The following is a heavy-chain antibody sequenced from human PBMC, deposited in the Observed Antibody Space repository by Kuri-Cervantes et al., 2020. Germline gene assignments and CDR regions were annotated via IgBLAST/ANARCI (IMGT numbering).Heavy chain of an antibody. CDR2: IWYDGSNK. CDR1: GFIFSNYG. Sequence: GGSLRLSCEASGFIFSNYGMHWVRQAPGKGLEWVAVIWYDGSNKYFADSVKGRFTISRDNSKNTLYLQMNSLRAEDTAVYYCARESYGDYAPLYYYYYYGMDVWGQGTTVTVSS. J-gene: IGHJ6*02. D-gene: IGHD4-17*01. V-gene: IGHV3-33*01. CDR3: ARESYGDYAPLYYYYYYGMDV.